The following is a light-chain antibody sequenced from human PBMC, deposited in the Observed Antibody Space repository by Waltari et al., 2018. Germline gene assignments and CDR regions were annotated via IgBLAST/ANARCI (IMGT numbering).Light chain of an antibody. V-gene: IGLV2-14*03. CDR1: RSAVGGYNS. Sequence: QSALTQPASVSGSPGQSITISCTGTRSAVGGYNSLPSYQRHPGKAPKLMIYDVSKRPSGVSNRFSGSKSGNTASLTISGLQAEDEADYYCSSYTSSSTYVVFGGGTKLTVL. CDR3: SSYTSSSTYVV. J-gene: IGLJ2*01. CDR2: DVS.